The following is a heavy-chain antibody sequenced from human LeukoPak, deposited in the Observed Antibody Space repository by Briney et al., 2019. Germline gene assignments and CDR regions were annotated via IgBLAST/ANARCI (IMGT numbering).Heavy chain of an antibody. CDR3: ASGGSGWSFDY. CDR1: GYTFTNYG. J-gene: IGHJ4*02. Sequence: AALKVSCKASGYTFTNYGISSVRQAPGQGLEWMGWISVYRGNTDYAQNLQGRVTMTPETFTSTAYMELRSLKSDDRAVYYCASGGSGWSFDYWGQGTLVTVSS. D-gene: IGHD6-19*01. V-gene: IGHV1-18*01. CDR2: ISVYRGNT.